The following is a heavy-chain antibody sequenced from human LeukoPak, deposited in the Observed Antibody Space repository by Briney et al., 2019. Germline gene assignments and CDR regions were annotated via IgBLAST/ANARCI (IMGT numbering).Heavy chain of an antibody. J-gene: IGHJ5*02. CDR3: GKSRIGFSGLVDL. V-gene: IGHV3-48*04. CDR1: GFTFSTFG. Sequence: GGSLRLSCAASGFTFSTFGMQWVRQVPGKGLEWVSYISGSSDSIKYAESVKGRFTNSRDNAKNSLYLHLNSLRAEDAAVYYCGKSRIGFSGLVDLWGQGTLVTVSS. D-gene: IGHD1-26*01. CDR2: ISGSSDSI.